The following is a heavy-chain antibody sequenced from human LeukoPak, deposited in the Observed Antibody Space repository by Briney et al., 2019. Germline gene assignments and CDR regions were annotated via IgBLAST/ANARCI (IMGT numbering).Heavy chain of an antibody. J-gene: IGHJ4*02. Sequence: SQTLSLTCTVSGGSISSGDYYWSWIRQPPGKGLEWIGYIYYSGSTYYNPSLKSRVTISVDTSKNQFSLKLSSVTAADTAVYYCARAPPTMVRGVIIVWGQGTLVTVSS. CDR1: GGSISSGDYY. D-gene: IGHD3-10*01. CDR3: ARAPPTMVRGVIIV. V-gene: IGHV4-30-4*01. CDR2: IYYSGST.